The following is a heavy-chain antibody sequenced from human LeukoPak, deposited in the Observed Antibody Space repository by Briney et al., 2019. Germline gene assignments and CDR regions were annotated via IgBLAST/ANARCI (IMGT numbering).Heavy chain of an antibody. Sequence: ASETLSLTCTVSGGSMSSGGYHWGWIRPPPGKGLEWVGSIYYTGNTDYTPSLKSRVTISSDTSRNQFSLRLTSVTAADTAAYYCARRSYFDSGTAYFDFWGQGTLVTVSS. D-gene: IGHD3-22*01. CDR1: GGSMSSGGYH. CDR3: ARRSYFDSGTAYFDF. V-gene: IGHV4-39*01. CDR2: IYYTGNT. J-gene: IGHJ4*02.